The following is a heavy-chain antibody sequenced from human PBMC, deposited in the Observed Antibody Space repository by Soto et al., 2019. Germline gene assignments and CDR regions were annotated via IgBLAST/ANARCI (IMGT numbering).Heavy chain of an antibody. CDR1: GYIFTNYG. J-gene: IGHJ5*02. CDR3: ARAEAPAANWLDP. Sequence: ASVKVSCKASGYIFTNYGITWVRQARGQGLEWMGWISGYNGNTKYADKLQGRVTMTTDTSTTTAYMELRSLRSDDTAVYYCARAEAPAANWLDPWGKETLVPSPQ. D-gene: IGHD2-15*01. V-gene: IGHV1-18*01. CDR2: ISGYNGNT.